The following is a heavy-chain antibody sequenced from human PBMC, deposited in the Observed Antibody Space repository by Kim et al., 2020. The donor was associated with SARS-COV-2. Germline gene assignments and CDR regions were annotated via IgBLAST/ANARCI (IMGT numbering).Heavy chain of an antibody. CDR2: ISSSSST. CDR1: GFTFSDYY. Sequence: GGSLRLSCAASGFTFSDYYMSWIRQAPGKGLEWVSYISSSSSTNYADSVKGRFTISRDNAKNSLYLQMNSLRAEDTAVYYCASSVAGTRFDYWGQGTLVT. D-gene: IGHD6-19*01. CDR3: ASSVAGTRFDY. J-gene: IGHJ4*02. V-gene: IGHV3-11*03.